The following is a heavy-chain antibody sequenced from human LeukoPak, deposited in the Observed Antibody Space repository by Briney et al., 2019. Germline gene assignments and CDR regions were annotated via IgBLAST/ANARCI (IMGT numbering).Heavy chain of an antibody. Sequence: SETLSLTCTVSGGSISSGSYYWSWIRQPAGKGLEWIGRIYTRGSINYNPSLKSRVTISIDTSKNQFSLKLSSVTAADTAVYYCARGSGGYYDRWGQGTLVTISS. CDR3: ARGSGGYYDR. CDR2: IYTRGSI. V-gene: IGHV4-61*02. J-gene: IGHJ4*02. D-gene: IGHD3-22*01. CDR1: GGSISSGSYY.